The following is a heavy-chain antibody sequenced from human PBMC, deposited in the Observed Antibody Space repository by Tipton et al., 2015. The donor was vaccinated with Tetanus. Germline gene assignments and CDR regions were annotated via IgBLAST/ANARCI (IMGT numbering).Heavy chain of an antibody. CDR2: INPNSGGT. CDR3: ARDLRTYYDILTGPYGGGNYYYYGMDV. Sequence: QMQLVQSGAEVKKPGASVKVSCKASGYTFTGHYMHWVRQAPGQGLEWMGWINPNSGGTNYAQKLQGRVTMTRDTSISTAYMELSRLRSDDTAVYYCARDLRTYYDILTGPYGGGNYYYYGMDVWGQGTTVTVSS. J-gene: IGHJ6*02. D-gene: IGHD3-9*01. V-gene: IGHV1-2*02. CDR1: GYTFTGHY.